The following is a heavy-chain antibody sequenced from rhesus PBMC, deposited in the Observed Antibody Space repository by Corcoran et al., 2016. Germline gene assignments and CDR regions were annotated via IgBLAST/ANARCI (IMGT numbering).Heavy chain of an antibody. CDR2: IYGSGGGT. CDR3: AREIHPIHLFDY. J-gene: IGHJ4*01. V-gene: IGHV4-106*01. Sequence: QVQLQESGPGLVKPSETLSLTCAVSGGSISDDYYWSWVRQPPGNGLEWIWYIYGSGGGTNYNPSRKNLVTISIDTSKKQFSLKVSSVTAADTAVYYCAREIHPIHLFDYWGQGVLVTVSS. CDR1: GGSISDDYY. D-gene: IGHD1-38*01.